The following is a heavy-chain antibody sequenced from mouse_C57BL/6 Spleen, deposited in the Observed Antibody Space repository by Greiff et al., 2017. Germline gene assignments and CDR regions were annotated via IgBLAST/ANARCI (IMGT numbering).Heavy chain of an antibody. CDR1: GYTFTSYW. CDR3: ARSSRDYAMDY. J-gene: IGHJ4*01. V-gene: IGHV1-63*01. Sequence: QVQLQQSGAELVKPGTSVKLSCKASGYTFTSYWIRWVKQRPGRGLEWIGGIYPGGGYTNYNEKFKSKATLTADKSSSTAYMQFSSLTSEDSAIFYCARSSRDYAMDYWGQGTSVTVSS. CDR2: IYPGGGYT.